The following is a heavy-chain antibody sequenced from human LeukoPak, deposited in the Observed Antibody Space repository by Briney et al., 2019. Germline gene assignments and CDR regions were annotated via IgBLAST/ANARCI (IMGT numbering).Heavy chain of an antibody. CDR1: GYTFTGYY. CDR3: ARVVHELRSYWFDP. CDR2: INPNSGGT. D-gene: IGHD3-10*02. Sequence: ASVKVSCKASGYTFTGYYMHWVRQASGQGLEWMGWINPNSGGTNYAQKFQGRVTMTRDTSISTAYMELSRLRSDDTAVYYCARVVHELRSYWFDPWGQGTLVTVSS. J-gene: IGHJ5*02. V-gene: IGHV1-2*02.